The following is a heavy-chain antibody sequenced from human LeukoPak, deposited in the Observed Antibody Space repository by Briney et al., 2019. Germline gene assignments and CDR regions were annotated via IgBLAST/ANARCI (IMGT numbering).Heavy chain of an antibody. CDR3: ARSEYSSGWYLGKHYYYGMDV. D-gene: IGHD6-19*01. V-gene: IGHV1-18*01. Sequence: GASVKVSCKASGYTFTSYGISWVRQAPGQGLEWMGWISAYNGNTNYAQKLQGRVTITTDTSTSTAYMELRSLRSDDTAVYYCARSEYSSGWYLGKHYYYGMDVWGQVTTVTVSS. J-gene: IGHJ6*02. CDR2: ISAYNGNT. CDR1: GYTFTSYG.